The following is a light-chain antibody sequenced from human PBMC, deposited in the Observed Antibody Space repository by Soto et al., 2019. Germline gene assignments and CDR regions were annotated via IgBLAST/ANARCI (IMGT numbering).Light chain of an antibody. CDR1: ESISNW. Sequence: DIQMTQSPSTLSASVGDRVTITCRASESISNWLAWYQQKPREAPNLLIYKASKFPSGVPSRFSGGGSGTEFTSNISSLQPDDFATYYCHQYTSYPWTFGQGTTVEIK. CDR3: HQYTSYPWT. V-gene: IGKV1-5*03. J-gene: IGKJ1*01. CDR2: KAS.